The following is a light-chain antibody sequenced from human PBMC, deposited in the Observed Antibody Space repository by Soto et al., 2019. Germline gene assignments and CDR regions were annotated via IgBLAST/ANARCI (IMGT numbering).Light chain of an antibody. Sequence: DIQMTQSPSTLSASVGDRVTITCRASQSISYWLAWYQQKPGKAPKLLIYKASSLGGGVPSRFGGSGSGTELTLTISTLQPDDFATYYCQQYNSYPLTFGGGTQVEIK. CDR3: QQYNSYPLT. CDR2: KAS. J-gene: IGKJ4*01. V-gene: IGKV1-5*03. CDR1: QSISYW.